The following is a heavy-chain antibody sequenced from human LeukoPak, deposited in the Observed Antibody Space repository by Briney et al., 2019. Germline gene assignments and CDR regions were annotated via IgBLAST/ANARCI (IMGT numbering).Heavy chain of an antibody. CDR2: ISGSGGST. CDR3: ARDWPSEWQQLPDSDAVDI. D-gene: IGHD6-13*01. Sequence: PGGSLRLSCAASGLTFSSYAMSWVRQPPGKGLEWVSSISGSGGSTYVADSAKGRFTISRDNSKNTLDLQMNSLRADDTAVYYCARDWPSEWQQLPDSDAVDIWGQGTMVTVSS. J-gene: IGHJ3*02. CDR1: GLTFSSYA. V-gene: IGHV3-23*01.